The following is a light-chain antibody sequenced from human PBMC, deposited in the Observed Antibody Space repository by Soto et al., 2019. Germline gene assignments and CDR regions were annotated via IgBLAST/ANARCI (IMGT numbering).Light chain of an antibody. CDR2: KAS. CDR1: QSISSW. CDR3: QQYNSLWT. J-gene: IGKJ1*01. V-gene: IGKV1-5*03. Sequence: DIQMTQSPSTLSASVGDRVTITCRASQSISSWLAWYQQKPGKAPKLLIYKASSLESGVPSRISGSGSATEFTLTISSQQPDDFANYYCQQYNSLWTFGQGTKVEIK.